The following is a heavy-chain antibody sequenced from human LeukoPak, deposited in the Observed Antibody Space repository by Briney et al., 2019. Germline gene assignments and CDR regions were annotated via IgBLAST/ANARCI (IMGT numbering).Heavy chain of an antibody. D-gene: IGHD3-22*01. V-gene: IGHV3-11*04. CDR1: GFTFSDYY. CDR3: ARDGHYYDSSGFMGY. J-gene: IGHJ4*02. Sequence: PGGSPRLSCAASGFTFSDYYMSWIRQAPGKGLEWVSYISSSGSTRYYADSVKGRFTISRDNAKNSLYLQMNSLRAEDTAVYYCARDGHYYDSSGFMGYWGQGTLVTVSS. CDR2: ISSSGSTR.